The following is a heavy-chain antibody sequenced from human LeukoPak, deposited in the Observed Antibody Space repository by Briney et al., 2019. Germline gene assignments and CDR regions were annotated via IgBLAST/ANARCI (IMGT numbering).Heavy chain of an antibody. CDR1: GGTFSSYA. CDR2: IIPILGIA. D-gene: IGHD6-19*01. Sequence: SVKVSCKASGGTFSSYAISWVRQAPGQGLEWMGRIIPILGIANYAQKFQGRVTITADKSTSTAYMELSSLRSEDTAVYYCAGSSGSAWWFDPWGQGTLFTVSS. CDR3: AGSSGSAWWFDP. V-gene: IGHV1-69*04. J-gene: IGHJ5*02.